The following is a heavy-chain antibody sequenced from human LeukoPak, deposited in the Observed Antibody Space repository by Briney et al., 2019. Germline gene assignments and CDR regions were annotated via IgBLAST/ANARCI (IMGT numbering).Heavy chain of an antibody. D-gene: IGHD3-10*01. CDR3: SEGNYFDY. CDR2: IKPDGSAI. V-gene: IGHV3-7*01. Sequence: GGSLRLSCAASGFTFSSSWMSWVRQAPGKGLEWVANIKPDGSAIYYVDSVTGRFTISRDNAKNSLYLQMNSLRAEDTAVYYCSEGNYFDYWGQGNLVTVSS. CDR1: GFTFSSSW. J-gene: IGHJ4*02.